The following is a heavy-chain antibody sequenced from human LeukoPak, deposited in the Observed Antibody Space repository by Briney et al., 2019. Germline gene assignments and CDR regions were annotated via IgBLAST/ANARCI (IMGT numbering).Heavy chain of an antibody. Sequence: PGGSLRLSCAASGFTFRSYTINWVRQAPGKGLEWVSSISSSSSYIYYADSVKGRFTISRDNAKNSLYLQMYSLRAEDTAVYFCARDRDNGDLDYWGQGTLVTVSS. CDR1: GFTFRSYT. CDR3: ARDRDNGDLDY. J-gene: IGHJ4*02. D-gene: IGHD4-17*01. V-gene: IGHV3-21*01. CDR2: ISSSSSYI.